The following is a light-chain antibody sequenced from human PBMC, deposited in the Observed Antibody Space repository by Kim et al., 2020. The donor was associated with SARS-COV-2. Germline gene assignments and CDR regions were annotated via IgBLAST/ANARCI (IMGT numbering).Light chain of an antibody. CDR1: SGSIASNY. Sequence: GQTVTISCTRSSGSIASNYVQWYQQRPGSAPTTVIYDDNRRPSGVPDRFSGSIDSSSNSASLTISGLKTEDEADYYCQSDDGSSWVFGGGTQLTVL. CDR3: QSDDGSSWV. CDR2: DDN. J-gene: IGLJ3*02. V-gene: IGLV6-57*03.